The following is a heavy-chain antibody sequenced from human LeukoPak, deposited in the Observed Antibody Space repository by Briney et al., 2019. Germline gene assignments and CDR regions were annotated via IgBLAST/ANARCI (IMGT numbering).Heavy chain of an antibody. J-gene: IGHJ4*02. CDR2: ISSSSYI. V-gene: IGHV3-21*04. D-gene: IGHD1-26*01. CDR1: GFTFSSYN. Sequence: GGSLRLSCAASGFTFSSYNMNWVRQAPGKGLEWVSSISSSSYIYYADSVKGRFTISRDNAQNSLYLQMNSLRADDTAVYYCVRDRGTYRPIDYWGQGTLVAVSS. CDR3: VRDRGTYRPIDY.